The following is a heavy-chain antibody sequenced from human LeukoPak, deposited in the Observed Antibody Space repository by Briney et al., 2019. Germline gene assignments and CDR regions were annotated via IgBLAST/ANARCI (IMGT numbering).Heavy chain of an antibody. CDR1: GLTFSTYS. CDR3: AELGITMIGGV. Sequence: GGSLRLSCAASGLTFSTYSFNWVRQAPGKGLEWVSYISSSGSTIYYADSVKGRFTISRDNAKNSLYLQMNGLRAEDTAVYYCAELGITMIGGVWGKGTTVTISS. CDR2: ISSSGSTI. D-gene: IGHD3-10*02. V-gene: IGHV3-48*04. J-gene: IGHJ6*04.